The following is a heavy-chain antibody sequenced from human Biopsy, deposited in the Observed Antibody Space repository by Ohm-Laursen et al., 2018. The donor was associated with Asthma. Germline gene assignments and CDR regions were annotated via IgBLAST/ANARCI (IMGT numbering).Heavy chain of an antibody. CDR3: ARAVSSSSYWYFDL. CDR1: GDAMSTSGSY. V-gene: IGHV4-39*02. Sequence: SDTLSLTCIVSGDAMSTSGSYWGWSRQSPGKGLEWIGSICYSGKTYYNPSLESRVTISADTSKNHFSLKVTFVTAADTAVYYCARAVSSSSYWYFDLWGRGDLVTVSS. CDR2: ICYSGKT. D-gene: IGHD6-6*01. J-gene: IGHJ2*01.